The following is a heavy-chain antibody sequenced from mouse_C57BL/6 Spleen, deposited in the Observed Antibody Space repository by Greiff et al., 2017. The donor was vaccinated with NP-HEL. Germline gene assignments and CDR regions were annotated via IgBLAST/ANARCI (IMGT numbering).Heavy chain of an antibody. CDR2: IDPETGGT. CDR1: GYTFTDYE. J-gene: IGHJ4*01. D-gene: IGHD2-2*01. CDR3: TRGLRRALMDY. Sequence: QVQLKQSGAELVRPGASVTLSCKASGYTFTDYEMHWVKQTPVHGLEWIGAIDPETGGTAYNQKFKGKAILTADKSSSTAYMELRSLTSEDSAVYYCTRGLRRALMDYWGQGTSVTVSS. V-gene: IGHV1-15*01.